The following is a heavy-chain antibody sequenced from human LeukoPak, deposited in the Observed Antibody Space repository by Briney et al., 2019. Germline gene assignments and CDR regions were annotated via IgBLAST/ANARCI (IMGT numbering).Heavy chain of an antibody. J-gene: IGHJ4*02. V-gene: IGHV5-51*01. CDR2: IYPGDYDI. D-gene: IGHD3-3*02. CDR1: GYSFSSYW. Sequence: GESLKISCQGSGYSFSSYWIAWVRQMPGKGLEWMGVIYPGDYDIRYSPSFQGQVTISADKSIRTAYLQWSSLKASDTAMYYCASGISLHPGFDYWGQGTRVAVSS. CDR3: ASGISLHPGFDY.